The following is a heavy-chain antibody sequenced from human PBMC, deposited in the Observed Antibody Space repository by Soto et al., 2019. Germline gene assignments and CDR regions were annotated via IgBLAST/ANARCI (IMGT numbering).Heavy chain of an antibody. Sequence: EVQLVESGGGLVQPGGSLRLSCAASGFTFSSYDVHWVRQAIGKGLEWVSTIGSAGDIHYPGSVKGRFTISRENAKNSLYLQMNSLRAGDTAVYYCARGANAFDIWGQGTVVTVSS. J-gene: IGHJ3*02. CDR1: GFTFSSYD. CDR3: ARGANAFDI. V-gene: IGHV3-13*04. D-gene: IGHD5-12*01. CDR2: IGSAGDI.